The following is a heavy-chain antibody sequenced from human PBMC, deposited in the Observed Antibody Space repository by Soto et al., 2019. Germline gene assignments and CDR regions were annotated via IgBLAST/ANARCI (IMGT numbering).Heavy chain of an antibody. V-gene: IGHV1-69*02. Sequence: QVQLVQSGAEVKKPGSSVKVSCKASGGTFSSYTISWVRQAPGQGLEWMGRIIPILGIANYAQKFQGRVTSTADKSTSTAYMELSSLRSEDTAVYYCARASVVIAAAGLIYWGQGTLVTVSS. CDR2: IIPILGIA. D-gene: IGHD6-13*01. CDR3: ARASVVIAAAGLIY. J-gene: IGHJ4*02. CDR1: GGTFSSYT.